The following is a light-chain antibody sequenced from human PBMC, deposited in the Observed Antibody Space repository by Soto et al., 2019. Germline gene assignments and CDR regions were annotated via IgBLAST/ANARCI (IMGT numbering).Light chain of an antibody. CDR2: AAS. V-gene: IGKV1-39*01. Sequence: DIQMTHSPSSLSASEGDRVTITCRASRSIDSYLNWYQQRPAKAPKLLIYAASSLQSGVPSRFSGSGSGTDFTLTISSLQPEDFATYYCQQSYSTPLTFGGGTKVDIK. CDR1: RSIDSY. J-gene: IGKJ4*01. CDR3: QQSYSTPLT.